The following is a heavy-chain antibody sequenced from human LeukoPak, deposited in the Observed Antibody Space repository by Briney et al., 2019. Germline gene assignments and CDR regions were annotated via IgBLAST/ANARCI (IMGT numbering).Heavy chain of an antibody. CDR2: MNPNSGNT. V-gene: IGHV1-8*03. CDR3: ARGRGTRGYCSSTSCSEFDY. CDR1: GYTFTSYD. Sequence: ASVKVSCKASGYTFTSYDINWVRQAGGQGLEWMGWMNPNSGNTDYAQKFQGRVNITRNISISTAYMELSSLRSEDTAVYYCARGRGTRGYCSSTSCSEFDYWGQGTLVTVSS. D-gene: IGHD2-2*01. J-gene: IGHJ4*02.